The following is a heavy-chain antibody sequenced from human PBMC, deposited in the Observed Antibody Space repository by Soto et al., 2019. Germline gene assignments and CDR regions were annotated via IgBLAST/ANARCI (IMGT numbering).Heavy chain of an antibody. CDR2: INPNSGGT. Sequence: ASVKVSCKASGYSFISYGIGWVRQAPGQGLEWMGWINPNSGGTNYAQKFQGWVTMTRDTSISTAYMELSRLRSDDTAVYYCAREGAYYDILTGYRLYYFDYWG. V-gene: IGHV1-2*04. J-gene: IGHJ4*01. CDR1: GYSFISYG. CDR3: AREGAYYDILTGYRLYYFDY. D-gene: IGHD3-9*01.